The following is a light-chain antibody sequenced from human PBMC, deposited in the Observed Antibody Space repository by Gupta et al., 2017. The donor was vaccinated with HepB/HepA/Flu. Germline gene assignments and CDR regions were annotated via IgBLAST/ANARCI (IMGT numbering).Light chain of an antibody. CDR3: QQYTSFPNT. Sequence: DLQMTQSPSSRYASVGDRVTITCRASQGISNYLAWFQQRPGQSPKSLIYGASSLQSGVPSRFSGSGSGTDFTLNISSLQPEDFATYYCQQYTSFPNTFGQGTRLEIK. CDR2: GAS. CDR1: QGISNY. J-gene: IGKJ5*01. V-gene: IGKV1-16*01.